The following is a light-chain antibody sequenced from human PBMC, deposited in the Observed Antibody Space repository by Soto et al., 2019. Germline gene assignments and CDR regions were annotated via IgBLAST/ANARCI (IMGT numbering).Light chain of an antibody. J-gene: IGKJ1*01. CDR2: DAS. CDR3: QQYGSSGT. CDR1: QSVNSY. V-gene: IGKV3-20*01. Sequence: ETVLTQSPVTLSLSPGERATLSCRASQSVNSYLAWYQQKPGQAPRLLIYDASNRATGIPDRFSGSGSGTDFTLTISRLEPEDFAVYYCQQYGSSGTFGQGTKVDIK.